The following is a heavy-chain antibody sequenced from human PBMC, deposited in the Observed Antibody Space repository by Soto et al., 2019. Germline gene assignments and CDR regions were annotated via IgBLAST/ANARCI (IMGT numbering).Heavy chain of an antibody. D-gene: IGHD2-21*01. J-gene: IGHJ6*03. CDR1: GGSISSSSYY. V-gene: IGHV4-39*01. Sequence: QLQLQESGPGLVKPSETLSLTCTVSGGSISSSSYYWGWIRQPPGKGLEWIGSIYYSGSTYYNPSLKSRVTISVDTSKNQFSLKLSSVTAADTAVYYCARPHCGGDCYSPYYYYMDVWGKGTTVTVSS. CDR2: IYYSGST. CDR3: ARPHCGGDCYSPYYYYMDV.